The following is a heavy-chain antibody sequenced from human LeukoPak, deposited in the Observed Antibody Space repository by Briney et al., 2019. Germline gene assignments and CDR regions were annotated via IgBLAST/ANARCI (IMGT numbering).Heavy chain of an antibody. V-gene: IGHV3-23*01. CDR3: AREKLYYYYMDV. Sequence: GGSLRLSCTASEFSISHYAMSWVRQAPGKGLEWVSADTSSTTSTYYASSVRGRFAISRDNSMNTLYLQMNSLRAEDAAVYYCAREKLYYYYMDVWGKGTTVTVSS. CDR2: DTSSTTST. CDR1: EFSISHYA. J-gene: IGHJ6*03.